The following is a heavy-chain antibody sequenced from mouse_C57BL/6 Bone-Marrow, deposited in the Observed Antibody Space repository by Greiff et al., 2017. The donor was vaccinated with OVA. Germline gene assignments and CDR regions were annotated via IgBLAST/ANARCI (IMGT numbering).Heavy chain of an antibody. CDR2: IYPRSGNT. J-gene: IGHJ2*01. V-gene: IGHV1-81*01. CDR3: ARKAFITTVVAKGY. CDR1: GYTFTSYG. Sequence: VKLVESGAELARPGASVKLSCKASGYTFTSYGISWVKQRTGQGLEWIGEIYPRSGNTYYNEKFKGKATLTADKSSSTAYMELRSLTSEDSAVYFCARKAFITTVVAKGYWGQGTTLTVSS. D-gene: IGHD1-1*01.